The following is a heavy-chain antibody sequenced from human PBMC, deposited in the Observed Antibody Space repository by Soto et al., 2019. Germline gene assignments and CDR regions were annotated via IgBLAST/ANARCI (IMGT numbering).Heavy chain of an antibody. CDR1: SFTFIDFY. CDR3: ARSHCTDGICYTKVIPS. CDR2: INAKNGGT. V-gene: IGHV1-2*02. J-gene: IGHJ4*02. D-gene: IGHD2-8*01. Sequence: QVELVQSGTEVKKPGASVKVSCEASSFTFIDFYIHWLRQAPGQGLEWMGWINAKNGGTRYAEKFQDRVTLTRDRSVRSAYLELQRLRSDDTAVYYCARSHCTDGICYTKVIPSWGQGTLVTVS.